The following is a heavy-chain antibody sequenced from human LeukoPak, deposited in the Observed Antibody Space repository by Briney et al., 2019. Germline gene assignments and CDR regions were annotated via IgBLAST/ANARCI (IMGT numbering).Heavy chain of an antibody. CDR1: GGSISSFY. CDR3: ARLLVVVPAARTRCYYYGMDV. CDR2: IYYSGCT. Sequence: SETLSLTCTVSGGSISSFYWSWIRQPPGKGLEWIGYIYYSGCTNYNPSLKSRVTISVDTSKNQFSLKLSSVTAADTAVSYCARLLVVVPAARTRCYYYGMDVWGQGTTVTVSS. V-gene: IGHV4-59*12. J-gene: IGHJ6*02. D-gene: IGHD2-2*01.